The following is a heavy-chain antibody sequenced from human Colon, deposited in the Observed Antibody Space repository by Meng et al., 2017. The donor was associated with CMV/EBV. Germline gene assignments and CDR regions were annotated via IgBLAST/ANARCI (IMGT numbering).Heavy chain of an antibody. J-gene: IGHJ4*02. CDR3: ARVRLDDWNYSEFDY. V-gene: IGHV4-61*01. CDR2: MLSSGST. CDR1: GGSVRSGSYY. D-gene: IGHD1-7*01. Sequence: GSLRLSCTASGGSVRSGSYYWSWIRQPPGKGPEWIGYMLSSGSTNYNPSLRSRVTISGDTSKNQFSLKLASVTAADTAVYYCARVRLDDWNYSEFDYWGQGTLVTVSS.